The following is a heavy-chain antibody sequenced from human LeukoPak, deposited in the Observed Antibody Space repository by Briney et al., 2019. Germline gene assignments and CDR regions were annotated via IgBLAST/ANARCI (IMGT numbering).Heavy chain of an antibody. CDR2: ISAGSSTI. Sequence: PGGSLRLSCAVSGFTFSSYDMNWVRQAPGKGLEWVSYISAGSSTIYYADSVKGRFTISRDNAKNSLYLQMNSLRAEDTAVYYCARVALITLDYWGQGTLVTVSS. CDR3: ARVALITLDY. J-gene: IGHJ4*02. V-gene: IGHV3-48*01. D-gene: IGHD3-16*01. CDR1: GFTFSSYD.